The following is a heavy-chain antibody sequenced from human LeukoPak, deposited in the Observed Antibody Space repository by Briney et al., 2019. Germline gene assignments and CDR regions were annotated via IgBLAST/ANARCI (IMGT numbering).Heavy chain of an antibody. D-gene: IGHD3-22*01. CDR3: ARDQGGRLGITVIVN. CDR2: INHSGST. CDR1: DESFRGYH. J-gene: IGHJ4*02. V-gene: IGHV4-34*01. Sequence: SETLSLTCAVYDESFRGYHWTWIRQPPGKGLEWIGEINHSGSTNYNPSLKSRVTISVDTSKNQFSLKLSSVTAADTAVYYCARDQGGRLGITVIVNWGQGTLVTVSS.